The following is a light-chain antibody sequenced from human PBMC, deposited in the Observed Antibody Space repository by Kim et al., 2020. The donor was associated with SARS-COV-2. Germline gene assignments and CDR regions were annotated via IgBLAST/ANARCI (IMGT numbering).Light chain of an antibody. CDR1: QNIRTW. CDR3: QHYTSYPWT. J-gene: IGKJ1*01. Sequence: DIQMIQSPSTLSASVGDRVTITCQASQNIRTWLAWYQQAPGKAPSLLIHQASSLHNGVPSRFSGSGSGTDFNLTISSLQPHDFATYYCQHYTSYPWTFGPGTKVDIK. CDR2: QAS. V-gene: IGKV1-5*03.